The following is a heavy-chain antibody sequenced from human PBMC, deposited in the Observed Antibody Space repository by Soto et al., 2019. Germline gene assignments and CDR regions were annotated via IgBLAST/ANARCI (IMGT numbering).Heavy chain of an antibody. D-gene: IGHD2-2*01. V-gene: IGHV4-30-4*01. CDR3: ARELQLLSGALGFDP. CDR2: IYYSGST. Sequence: SETLSLTCTVSGGSISSGDYYWSWIRQPPGKGLEWIGYIYYSGSTYYNPSLKSRVTISVDTSKNQFSLKLSSVTAADTAVYYCARELQLLSGALGFDPWGQGTLVTVSS. CDR1: GGSISSGDYY. J-gene: IGHJ5*02.